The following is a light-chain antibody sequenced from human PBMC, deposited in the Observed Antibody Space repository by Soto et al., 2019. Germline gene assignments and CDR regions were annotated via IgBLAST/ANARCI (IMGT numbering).Light chain of an antibody. CDR2: DVS. CDR3: SSYTGSGTLVV. V-gene: IGLV2-14*03. J-gene: IGLJ1*01. Sequence: QSALTQPASVSGSPGQSITISCTGTSSDVGGYNYVSWYQQHPGKAPKLMIYDVSNRPSGVSNRFSGSKSGNTASLTISGLQAEDEADYYCSSYTGSGTLVVFGTGTKLTVL. CDR1: SSDVGGYNY.